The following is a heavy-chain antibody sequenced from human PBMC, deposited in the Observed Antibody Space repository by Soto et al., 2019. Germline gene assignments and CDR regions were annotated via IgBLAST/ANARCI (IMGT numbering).Heavy chain of an antibody. CDR1: GASVSSGSYY. D-gene: IGHD2-8*01. Sequence: QVELQESGPGLVKPSETLSLTCKVSGASVSSGSYYWSWIRQPPRKGLEWIGYIYYTGTSDYNPSLKSRVTISIDTSKNQISLNLNSVTAADTAVYYCARALSTNEGWFDPWGQGRLVTVSS. CDR2: IYYTGTS. J-gene: IGHJ5*02. V-gene: IGHV4-61*01. CDR3: ARALSTNEGWFDP.